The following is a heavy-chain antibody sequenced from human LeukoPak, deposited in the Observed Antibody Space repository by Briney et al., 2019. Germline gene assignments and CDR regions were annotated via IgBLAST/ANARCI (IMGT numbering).Heavy chain of an antibody. Sequence: ASVEVSCKASGYTFTSYDINWVRQATGQGLEWMGWMNPNSGNTGYVQKFQGGVTMTRNTSISTAYMELSSLRSEDTAVYYCARNWNYESYDYWGQGTLVTVSS. CDR2: MNPNSGNT. J-gene: IGHJ4*02. D-gene: IGHD1-7*01. CDR3: ARNWNYESYDY. V-gene: IGHV1-8*01. CDR1: GYTFTSYD.